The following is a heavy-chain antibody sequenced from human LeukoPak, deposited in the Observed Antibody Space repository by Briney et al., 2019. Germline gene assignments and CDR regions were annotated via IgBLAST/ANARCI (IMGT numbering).Heavy chain of an antibody. J-gene: IGHJ4*02. CDR2: ISSSSSYI. CDR3: ARVHDSSGYYYGVDY. Sequence: GSLRLSCAASGFTFSSYSMNWVRQAPGKGLEWVSSISSSSSYIYYADSVKGRFTISRDNAKNSLYLRMNSLRAEDTAVYYCARVHDSSGYYYGVDYWGQGTLVTVSS. D-gene: IGHD3-22*01. CDR1: GFTFSSYS. V-gene: IGHV3-21*01.